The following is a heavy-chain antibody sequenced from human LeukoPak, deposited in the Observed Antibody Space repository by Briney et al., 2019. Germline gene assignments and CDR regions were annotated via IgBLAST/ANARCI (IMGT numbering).Heavy chain of an antibody. J-gene: IGHJ3*02. CDR3: ATDPVRGVIRGAFDI. CDR2: ISGSGGST. CDR1: GFTSSSYA. Sequence: PGGSLRLSCAASGFTSSSYAMSWVRQAPGKGLEWVSAISGSGGSTYYADSVKGRFTISRDNSKNTLYLQMNSLRAEDTAVYYCATDPVRGVIRGAFDIWGQGTMVTVSS. V-gene: IGHV3-23*01. D-gene: IGHD3-10*01.